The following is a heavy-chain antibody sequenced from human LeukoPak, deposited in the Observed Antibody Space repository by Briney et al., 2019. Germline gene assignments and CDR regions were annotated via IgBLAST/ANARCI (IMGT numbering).Heavy chain of an antibody. Sequence: SETLSLTCTVSSGSINSGDYLWRWLRQPPGKGLEWIGYIYHSGGTYSNLSLKSRVTVSVDRSKNQFPLKVNSVTAADTAVYYCARHIRLGELNWFDPWGQGTLVTVSS. V-gene: IGHV4-30-2*01. D-gene: IGHD3-16*01. CDR1: SGSINSGDYL. CDR2: IYHSGGT. CDR3: ARHIRLGELNWFDP. J-gene: IGHJ5*02.